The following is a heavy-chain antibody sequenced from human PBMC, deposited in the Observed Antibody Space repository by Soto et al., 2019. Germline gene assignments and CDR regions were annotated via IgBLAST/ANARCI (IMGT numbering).Heavy chain of an antibody. J-gene: IGHJ4*02. D-gene: IGHD1-26*01. CDR1: GGSISSYY. CDR3: ARQGEEWELLGSSSFDY. V-gene: IGHV4-59*08. Sequence: PSETLSLTCTVSGGSISSYYWSWIRQPPGKGLEWIGYIYYSGSTNYNPSLKSRVTISVDTSKNQFSLKLSSVTAADTAVYYCARQGEEWELLGSSSFDYWGQGTLVTVSS. CDR2: IYYSGST.